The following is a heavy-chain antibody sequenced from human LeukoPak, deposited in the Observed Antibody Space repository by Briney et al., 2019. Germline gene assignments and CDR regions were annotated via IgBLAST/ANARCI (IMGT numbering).Heavy chain of an antibody. J-gene: IGHJ5*02. V-gene: IGHV3-21*04. CDR2: ISSSSSYI. CDR3: AKDPWGWGIYPWFDP. CDR1: GFTFSTYS. Sequence: GGSLRLSCTSSGFTFSTYSMNWVRQAPGKGLEWVSSISSSSSYIYYADAVKGRFTISRDNAKNSLYLQMNSLRAEDTAVYYCAKDPWGWGIYPWFDPWGQGTLVTVSS. D-gene: IGHD3-16*02.